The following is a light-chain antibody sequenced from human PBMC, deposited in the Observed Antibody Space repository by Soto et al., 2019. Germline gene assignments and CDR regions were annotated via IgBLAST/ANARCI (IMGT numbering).Light chain of an antibody. CDR1: SSDVGSYNL. V-gene: IGLV2-23*03. J-gene: IGLJ2*01. CDR3: CSYCGSRTFDVL. Sequence: QSVLTQPASVSGSLGQSITISCTGTSSDVGSYNLVSWYQQHPGKAPKLIIYEGDKRPSGVSDRFSVSKSGNTASLTITGLQAEDEAYYFCCSYCGSRTFDVLFGGGTKVTVL. CDR2: EGD.